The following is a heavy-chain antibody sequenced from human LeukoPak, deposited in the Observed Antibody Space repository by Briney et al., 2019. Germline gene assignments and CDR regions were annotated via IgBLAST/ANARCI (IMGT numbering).Heavy chain of an antibody. CDR1: GGSISNNY. V-gene: IGHV4-59*01. D-gene: IGHD3-22*01. CDR2: IYYSGST. Sequence: SETLSLTCTVSGGSISNNYWSWIRQPPGKGLEWIGYIYYSGSTNYNPSLKSRVTISVDTSKNQFSLKLSSVTAADTAVYYCARLDYEGAFDIWGQGTMVTVSS. J-gene: IGHJ3*02. CDR3: ARLDYEGAFDI.